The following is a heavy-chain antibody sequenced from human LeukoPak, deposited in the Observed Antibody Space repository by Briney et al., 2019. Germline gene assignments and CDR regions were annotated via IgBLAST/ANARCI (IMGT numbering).Heavy chain of an antibody. Sequence: PGGSLRLSCAASGFTFSSYSMNWVRQAPGKGLEWVSSISSSSSYIYYADSVKGRFTISRDNAKNSLYLQMNSLRAEDTAVYYCARLTMIVVVTIHDAFDIWGQGTMVTVSS. CDR3: ARLTMIVVVTIHDAFDI. J-gene: IGHJ3*02. V-gene: IGHV3-21*01. D-gene: IGHD3-22*01. CDR2: ISSSSSYI. CDR1: GFTFSSYS.